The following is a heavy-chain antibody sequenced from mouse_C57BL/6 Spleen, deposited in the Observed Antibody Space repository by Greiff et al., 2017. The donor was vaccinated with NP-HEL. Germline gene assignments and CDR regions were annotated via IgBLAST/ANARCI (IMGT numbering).Heavy chain of an antibody. Sequence: EVQLVESGGGLVQPGGSMKLSCVASGFTFSNYWMNWVRQSPEKGLEWVAQIRLKSDNYATHYAESVKGRFTISRDDSKSSVYLQMNNLRAEDTGIYYCTLITTPAWFAYWGQGTLVTVSA. V-gene: IGHV6-3*01. D-gene: IGHD1-1*01. CDR1: GFTFSNYW. CDR3: TLITTPAWFAY. J-gene: IGHJ3*01. CDR2: IRLKSDNYAT.